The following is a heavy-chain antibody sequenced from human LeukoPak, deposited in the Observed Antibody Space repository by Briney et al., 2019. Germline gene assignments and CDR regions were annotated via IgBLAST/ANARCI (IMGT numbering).Heavy chain of an antibody. CDR3: ARDRGNQRGYYYYYMDV. D-gene: IGHD1-14*01. CDR2: ISSSSSLI. J-gene: IGHJ6*03. V-gene: IGHV3-48*01. Sequence: GGSLRLSCAASGFTFSSYSMNWVRQAPGKGLEWVSYISSSSSLIYYTDSVKGRFTISRDNAKNLLYLQMNSLRAEDTAVYYCARDRGNQRGYYYYYMDVGGKGTTVTVSS. CDR1: GFTFSSYS.